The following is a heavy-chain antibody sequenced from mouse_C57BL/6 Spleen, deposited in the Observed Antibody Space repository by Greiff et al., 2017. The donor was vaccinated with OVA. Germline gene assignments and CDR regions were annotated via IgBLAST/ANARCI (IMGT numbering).Heavy chain of an antibody. D-gene: IGHD1-1*01. J-gene: IGHJ2*01. CDR3: ARHGYYGSSPYLDY. CDR1: GFTFSSYG. CDR2: LSSGGSYT. V-gene: IGHV5-6*02. Sequence: EVKLVESGGDLVKPGGSLKLSCAASGFTFSSYGMSWVRQTPDKRLEWVATLSSGGSYTYYPDIVKGRFTISRDNAKNTLYLQMSSLKSEDTAMYYCARHGYYGSSPYLDYWGQGTTLTVSS.